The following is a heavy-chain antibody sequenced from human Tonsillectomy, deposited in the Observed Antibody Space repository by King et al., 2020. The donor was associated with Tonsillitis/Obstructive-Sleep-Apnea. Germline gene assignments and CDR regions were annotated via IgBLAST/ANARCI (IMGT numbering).Heavy chain of an antibody. J-gene: IGHJ4*02. CDR2: ISSSSSYT. D-gene: IGHD3-3*01. CDR1: GFTFSDYY. Sequence: VQLVESGGGLVKPGGSLRLSCAASGFTFSDYYMSWIRQAPGKGLEWGSFISSSSSYTNYAAFVKGRFTISRDNAQNSLYLQMNSLRAEDTAVYYCARDRYYDFWSGYLFDYWGQGTLVTVSS. V-gene: IGHV3-11*05. CDR3: ARDRYYDFWSGYLFDY.